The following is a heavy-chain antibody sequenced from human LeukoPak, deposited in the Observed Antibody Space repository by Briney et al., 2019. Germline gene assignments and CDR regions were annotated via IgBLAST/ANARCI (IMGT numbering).Heavy chain of an antibody. CDR2: IKQDGYEA. Sequence: PGGSLRLSCAASGFTFSSHWMNWVRQAPGKGLEWVAHIKQDGYEAQYLDSVRGRFTISRDNTKNSMYLQMDSLRDEDTAVYYCARAGRSFYGGSSDYWGQGTLVTVSS. V-gene: IGHV3-7*01. D-gene: IGHD4-23*01. CDR3: ARAGRSFYGGSSDY. CDR1: GFTFSSHW. J-gene: IGHJ4*02.